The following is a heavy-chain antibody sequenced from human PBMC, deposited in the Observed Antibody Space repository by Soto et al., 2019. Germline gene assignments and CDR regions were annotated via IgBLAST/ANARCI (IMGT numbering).Heavy chain of an antibody. D-gene: IGHD5-12*01. Sequence: SQTLSLTCAISGDSVSSNSAAWNWIRQSPSRGLEWLGRTFYRSTWYNDYAVSVKSRITINPDTSKNQFSLQLNSVTPEDTALYYCARATSRVATTTYFYFYGMDVWGQGTTVTVSS. V-gene: IGHV6-1*01. CDR1: GDSVSSNSAA. J-gene: IGHJ6*02. CDR2: TFYRSTWYN. CDR3: ARATSRVATTTYFYFYGMDV.